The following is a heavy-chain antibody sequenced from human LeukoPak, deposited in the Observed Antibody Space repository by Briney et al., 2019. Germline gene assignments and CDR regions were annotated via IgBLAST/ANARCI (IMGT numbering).Heavy chain of an antibody. CDR3: AKDPTPCYDSSGYYYDY. J-gene: IGHJ4*02. CDR2: ISYDGSNK. Sequence: GGSLRLPCAASGFTFSSYGMHWVRQAPGKGLEWVAVISYDGSNKYYADSVKGRSTISRDNSENTLYLQMNSLRAEDTAVYYCAKDPTPCYDSSGYYYDYWGQGTLVTVSS. D-gene: IGHD3-22*01. V-gene: IGHV3-30*18. CDR1: GFTFSSYG.